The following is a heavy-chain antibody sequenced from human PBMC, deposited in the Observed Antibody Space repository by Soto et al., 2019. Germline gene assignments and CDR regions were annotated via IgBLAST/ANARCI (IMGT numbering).Heavy chain of an antibody. CDR3: TTDPVGYCSGGSCSNYGMDV. J-gene: IGHJ6*02. CDR1: GFTFSNAW. CDR2: IKSKTDGGTT. Sequence: GGSLRLSCAASGFTFSNAWMNWVRQAPGKGLEWVGRIKSKTDGGTTDYAAPVKGRFTISRDDSKNTLYLQMNSLKTEDTAVYYCTTDPVGYCSGGSCSNYGMDVWGQGTTVTVSS. V-gene: IGHV3-15*07. D-gene: IGHD2-15*01.